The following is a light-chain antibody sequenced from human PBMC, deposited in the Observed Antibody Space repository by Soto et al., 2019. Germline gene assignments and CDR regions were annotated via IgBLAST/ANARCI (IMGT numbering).Light chain of an antibody. Sequence: DIVMTQSPDSLAVSLGERAPINCKSSQNLLYSSNNKNYLAWYQQKPGQPPKLLIYWASTRESGVPDRFSGSGSGTDFTLTISSLQAEDVAVYYCQQYDRTPLTFGGGTKVEIK. CDR3: QQYDRTPLT. CDR1: QNLLYSSNNKNY. CDR2: WAS. J-gene: IGKJ4*01. V-gene: IGKV4-1*01.